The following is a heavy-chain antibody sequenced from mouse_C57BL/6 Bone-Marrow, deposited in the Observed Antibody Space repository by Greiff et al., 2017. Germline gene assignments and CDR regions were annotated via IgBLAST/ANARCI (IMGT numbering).Heavy chain of an antibody. J-gene: IGHJ2*01. CDR2: IYPRSGNT. Sequence: QVQLKESGAELARPGASVKLSCKASGYTFPSYGISWVKQRTGQGLEWIGEIYPRSGNTYYNEKFKGKATLTADKSSSTAYMELRSLTSEDSAVYFCARSRRDYYYGSSHYFDYWGQGTTLTVSS. D-gene: IGHD1-1*01. CDR3: ARSRRDYYYGSSHYFDY. CDR1: GYTFPSYG. V-gene: IGHV1-81*01.